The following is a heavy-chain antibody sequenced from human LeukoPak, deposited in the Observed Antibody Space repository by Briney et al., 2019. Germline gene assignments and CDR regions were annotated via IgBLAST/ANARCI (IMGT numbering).Heavy chain of an antibody. CDR1: GFTFSSYA. J-gene: IGHJ4*02. D-gene: IGHD3-10*01. CDR3: AKGSITMVRGVTLPLGY. Sequence: GGSLRLSCAASGFTFSSYAMSWVRQAPGKGLEWVSAISGSGGSTYYADSVKGRFTISRDNSKNTLYLRMNSLRAEDTAVYYCAKGSITMVRGVTLPLGYWGQGTLVTVSS. CDR2: ISGSGGST. V-gene: IGHV3-23*01.